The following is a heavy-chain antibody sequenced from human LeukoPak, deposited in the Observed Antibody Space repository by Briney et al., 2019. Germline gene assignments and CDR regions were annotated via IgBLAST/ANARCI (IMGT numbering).Heavy chain of an antibody. J-gene: IGHJ1*01. CDR2: HYHTGST. V-gene: IGHV4-38-2*02. CDR1: AYSISRGYY. Sequence: PSETLSLTCDVSAYSISRGYYWGWIRQPPGKGLEWVGSHYHTGSTYYNPSLKSRATISVDTSKNQFSLKLSSVTAADTAVYHCAREEPYGSRSYGAEYFEHWGQGTLVTVSS. D-gene: IGHD3-10*01. CDR3: AREEPYGSRSYGAEYFEH.